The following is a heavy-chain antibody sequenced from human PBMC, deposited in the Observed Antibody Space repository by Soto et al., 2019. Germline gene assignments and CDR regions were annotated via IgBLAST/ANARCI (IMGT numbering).Heavy chain of an antibody. V-gene: IGHV3-21*01. CDR3: ARAQGGTYDWYFDL. D-gene: IGHD3-16*01. CDR1: GFNFINYA. CDR2: ISSSGSYI. J-gene: IGHJ2*01. Sequence: PGGSLRLSCAASGFNFINYAMNWVRQAPGKGLEWVSSISSSGSYIYYADSLKGRFTISRDIAKNSLYLQMESLRAEDTAVYYCARAQGGTYDWYFDLWGRGTLVTVSS.